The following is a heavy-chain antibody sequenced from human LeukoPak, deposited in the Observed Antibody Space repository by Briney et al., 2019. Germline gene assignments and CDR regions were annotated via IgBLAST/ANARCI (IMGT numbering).Heavy chain of an antibody. J-gene: IGHJ5*02. D-gene: IGHD6-13*01. CDR2: INPNSGGT. V-gene: IGHV1-2*02. CDR1: GYTFTGYY. CDR3: ARGNREQQLDNWFDP. Sequence: ASVKVSCKASGYTFTGYYMHWVRQAPGQGLEWMGWINPNSGGTNYAQKFQGRVTMTRDTSISTAYMELSRLRSDDTAVYYCARGNREQQLDNWFDPWGQGTLVTVSS.